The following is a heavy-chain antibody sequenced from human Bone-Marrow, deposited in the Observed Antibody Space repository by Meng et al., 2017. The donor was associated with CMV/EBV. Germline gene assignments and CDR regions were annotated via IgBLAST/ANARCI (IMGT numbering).Heavy chain of an antibody. J-gene: IGHJ5*02. CDR2: IIPIFGTA. Sequence: SVKVSCKASGGTFSSYAISWVRQAPGQGLGWMRGIIPIFGTANYAQKFQGKVTITTDESTSTAYVELSSLRSEDPAVYYCAVLVVPAAMVGGWFEPWGPGTLVTVSS. D-gene: IGHD2-2*01. CDR3: AVLVVPAAMVGGWFEP. V-gene: IGHV1-69*05. CDR1: GGTFSSYA.